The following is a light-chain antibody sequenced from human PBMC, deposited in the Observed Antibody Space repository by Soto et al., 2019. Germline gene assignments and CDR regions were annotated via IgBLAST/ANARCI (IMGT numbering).Light chain of an antibody. CDR2: EVS. V-gene: IGLV2-14*01. CDR3: TSYTSSGAPYV. CDR1: SSDVGGFNY. Sequence: QSVLTQPASVSGSPGQSITISCTGTSSDVGGFNYVSWYQQHPGKAPKLLIYEVSNRPSGVSNRFSASKSGNTASLTISGLQAEDESDYYCTSYTSSGAPYVFGTGTQLTVL. J-gene: IGLJ1*01.